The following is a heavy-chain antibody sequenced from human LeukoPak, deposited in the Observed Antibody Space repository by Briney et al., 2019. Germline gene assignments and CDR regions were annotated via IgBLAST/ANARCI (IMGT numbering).Heavy chain of an antibody. J-gene: IGHJ4*02. CDR1: GFTFSDYY. Sequence: PGGSLRLSCAASGFTFSDYYMSWIRQAPGKGLEWVSYISSSGSTIYYADSVKGRFTISRDNAKNSLYLQMNSLRAEDTAVYYCAGDYGDYDFVFDYWGQGTLVTVSS. V-gene: IGHV3-11*01. CDR3: AGDYGDYDFVFDY. D-gene: IGHD4-17*01. CDR2: ISSSGSTI.